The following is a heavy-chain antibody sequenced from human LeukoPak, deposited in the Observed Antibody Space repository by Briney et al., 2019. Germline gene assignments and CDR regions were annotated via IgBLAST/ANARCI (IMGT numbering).Heavy chain of an antibody. J-gene: IGHJ6*02. V-gene: IGHV4-34*01. D-gene: IGHD5-18*01. CDR2: INHSGST. CDR1: GGSFSGYY. Sequence: SETLSPTCAVYGGSFSGYYWSWIRQPPGKGLEWIGEINHSGSTNYNPSLKSRVTISVDTSKNQFSLKLSSVTAADTAVYYCARGRKYSYGYGAYGMDVWGQGTTVTVSS. CDR3: ARGRKYSYGYGAYGMDV.